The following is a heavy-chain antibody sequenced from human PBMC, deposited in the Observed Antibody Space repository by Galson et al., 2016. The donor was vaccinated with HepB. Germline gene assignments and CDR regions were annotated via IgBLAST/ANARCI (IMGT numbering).Heavy chain of an antibody. V-gene: IGHV4-39*01. D-gene: IGHD6-19*01. J-gene: IGHJ2*01. CDR2: IYYSGRT. CDR3: ARHAPNEGSGWILYFDL. Sequence: WIGSIYYSGRTYNNPSLRSRVSISVDTSKNQFSLKLSSVTAADTGVYYCARHAPNEGSGWILYFDLWGRGTLVTVSS.